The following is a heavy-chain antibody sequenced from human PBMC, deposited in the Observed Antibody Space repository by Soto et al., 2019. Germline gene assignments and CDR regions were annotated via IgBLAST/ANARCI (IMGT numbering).Heavy chain of an antibody. Sequence: QVQLVQSGAEVKKPGASVKVSCKASGYTFTSYGINWVRQAPGQGLEWMGWISPYKGNTNYAQKLQGRVTMTTDTPTITAYMELRSLRAADRAVYYCAEGGYCSKGLGYTSNLKGKGFDYWGQGTLVTVSS. V-gene: IGHV1-18*04. J-gene: IGHJ4*02. D-gene: IGHD2-8*01. CDR3: AEGGYCSKGLGYTSNLKGKGFDY. CDR2: ISPYKGNT. CDR1: GYTFTSYG.